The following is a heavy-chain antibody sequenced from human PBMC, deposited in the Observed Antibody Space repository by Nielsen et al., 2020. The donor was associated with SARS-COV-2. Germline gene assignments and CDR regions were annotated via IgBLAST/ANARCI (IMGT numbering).Heavy chain of an antibody. CDR3: ARRAAGGSIEWYFDL. J-gene: IGHJ2*01. CDR1: GFTLDDYG. D-gene: IGHD6-13*01. V-gene: IGHV3-20*04. Sequence: GESLKISCAASGFTLDDYGLSWVRQAPGKGLEWVCGMNWNGASTRYGDSVKGRFSISRDNAQNSLYLQMNSLRADDTAFYYCARRAAGGSIEWYFDLWGRGTQVIVSS. CDR2: MNWNGAST.